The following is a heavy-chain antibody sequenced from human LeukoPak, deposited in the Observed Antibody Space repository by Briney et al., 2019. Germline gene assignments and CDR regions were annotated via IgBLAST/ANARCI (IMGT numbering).Heavy chain of an antibody. CDR3: ARDVGLGGYDWSGYDGY. J-gene: IGHJ4*02. CDR1: GASISSGSNY. D-gene: IGHD3-3*01. Sequence: SETLSLTCSVSGASISSGSNYWGWIRQPPGKTLEWIGSIYSSGSTYYNPSLKSRVTISVDTSKNQFSLKLSSVTAADTAVYYCARDVGLGGYDWSGYDGYWGQGTLVTVSS. CDR2: IYSSGST. V-gene: IGHV4-39*07.